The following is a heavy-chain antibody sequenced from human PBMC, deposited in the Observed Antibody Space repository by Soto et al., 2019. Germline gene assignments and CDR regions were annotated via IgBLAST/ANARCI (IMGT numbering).Heavy chain of an antibody. D-gene: IGHD3-10*01. Sequence: PSETLSLTCAVSGCSISSSEWWNWVRQPPGKGLEWIGEVYQSGNTKYNPSLKSRVTISIDKSKNQFSLKLTSVTAADTAVYFCARADVDYYGSGNYYDTFDIWGRGTLVT. J-gene: IGHJ3*02. CDR3: ARADVDYYGSGNYYDTFDI. CDR2: VYQSGNT. V-gene: IGHV4-4*02. CDR1: GCSISSSEW.